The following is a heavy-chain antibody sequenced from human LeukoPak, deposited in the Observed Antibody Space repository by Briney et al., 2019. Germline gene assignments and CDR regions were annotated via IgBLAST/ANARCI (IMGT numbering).Heavy chain of an antibody. CDR1: GFTFGNYY. CDR3: ARDNSDTWGWWFDP. V-gene: IGHV1-46*01. D-gene: IGHD1-26*01. J-gene: IGHJ5*02. Sequence: ASVKVSCKASGFTFGNYYMHWVRQAPGQGVEWMGIINPSGSSTNYEKKFQGRVTLTRDTSTSTVYMELSSLRSEDTAVYYCARDNSDTWGWWFDPWGQGTLVTVSS. CDR2: INPSGSST.